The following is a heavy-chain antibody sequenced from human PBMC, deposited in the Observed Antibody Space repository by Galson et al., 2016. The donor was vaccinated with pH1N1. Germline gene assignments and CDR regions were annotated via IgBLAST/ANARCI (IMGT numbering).Heavy chain of an antibody. CDR3: AHRQGTPSHDNRGSRWVVDY. D-gene: IGHD2-15*01. CDR1: GFSLSTGGVA. J-gene: IGHJ4*01. V-gene: IGHV2-5*01. CDR2: IYWNDDK. Sequence: PALVKPPQTLTLTCTFSGFSLSTGGVAVGWIRQPPGKALEWLALIYWNDDKRYSPSLESRLTITKDTSKNQVVLTMTNLYPVDTATYYGAHRQGTPSHDNRGSRWVVDYWGHGTLVTVSS.